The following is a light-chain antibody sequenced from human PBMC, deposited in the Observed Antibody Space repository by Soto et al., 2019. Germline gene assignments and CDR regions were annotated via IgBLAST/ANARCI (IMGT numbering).Light chain of an antibody. CDR2: DVT. J-gene: IGLJ1*01. CDR1: SSDVGGYNY. CDR3: CSYAGSYIYV. Sequence: QSVLTQPRSVSWSPGQSVTISCTGTSSDVGGYNYVSWYQQHPDKAPKVMIYDVTKRPSGVPDRFSGSKSGNTASLTISGLQAEDEADYYCCSYAGSYIYVFGTG. V-gene: IGLV2-11*01.